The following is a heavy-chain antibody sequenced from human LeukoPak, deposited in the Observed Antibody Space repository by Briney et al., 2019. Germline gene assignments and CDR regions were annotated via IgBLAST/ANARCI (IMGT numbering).Heavy chain of an antibody. D-gene: IGHD1-7*01. Sequence: SETLSLTCTVSGGSISSYFWSWFRQPPGKGLEWIGYISYSGSTNYNPSLKSRITISLDTSKNQFSLKLSSVTAADTAVYYCARDAYNWNYEGADYFDYWGQGTLVTVSS. J-gene: IGHJ4*02. CDR1: GGSISSYF. CDR2: ISYSGST. V-gene: IGHV4-59*12. CDR3: ARDAYNWNYEGADYFDY.